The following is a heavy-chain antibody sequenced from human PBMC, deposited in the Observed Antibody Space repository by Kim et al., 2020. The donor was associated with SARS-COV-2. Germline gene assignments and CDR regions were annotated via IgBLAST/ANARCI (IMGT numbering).Heavy chain of an antibody. D-gene: IGHD1-26*01. CDR2: IYTKDGVT. CDR3: ASDRDGSQGKYYDS. Sequence: ASVKVSCKTPADSITAFVYFIHWLRLAPGQGLEWMGWIYTKDGVTKFAEKFQDRVTLTRDTSDSTVYMELSRLTIDDTALYYCASDRDGSQGKYYDSWGQGTLVTVSS. V-gene: IGHV1-2*02. CDR1: ADSITAFVYF. J-gene: IGHJ4*02.